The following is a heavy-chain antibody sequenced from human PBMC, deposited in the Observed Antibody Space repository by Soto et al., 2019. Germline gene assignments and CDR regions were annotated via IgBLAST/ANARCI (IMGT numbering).Heavy chain of an antibody. CDR2: IWYDGSNK. V-gene: IGHV3-33*01. Sequence: GGSLRLSCAASGFTFSSYGMHWVRQAPGKGLEWVAVIWYDGSNKYYADSVKGRFTISRDNSKNTLYLQMNSLRAEDTAVYYCARGSDSSSWTPLDYWGQGTLVTVSS. J-gene: IGHJ4*02. CDR3: ARGSDSSSWTPLDY. D-gene: IGHD6-13*01. CDR1: GFTFSSYG.